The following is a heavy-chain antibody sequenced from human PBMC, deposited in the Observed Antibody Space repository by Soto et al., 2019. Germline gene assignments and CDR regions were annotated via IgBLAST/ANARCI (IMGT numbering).Heavy chain of an antibody. Sequence: QVQLQESGPGLVKPSGTLSLTCAVSSGSIFSSNWWSWVRQPPGKGLEWIGETRNSGGANYNPSLQSRVTITVDRSKNHFCLELRSVTAADTAVYYCASHFVMYGTRGFDNWGLGALVTVSS. J-gene: IGHJ4*02. CDR2: TRNSGGA. CDR1: SGSIFSSNW. V-gene: IGHV4-4*02. CDR3: ASHFVMYGTRGFDN. D-gene: IGHD2-8*02.